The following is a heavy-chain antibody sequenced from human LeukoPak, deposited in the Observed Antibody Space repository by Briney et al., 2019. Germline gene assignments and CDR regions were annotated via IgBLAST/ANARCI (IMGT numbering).Heavy chain of an antibody. D-gene: IGHD3-22*01. V-gene: IGHV4-34*01. J-gene: IGHJ5*02. CDR2: INHSGST. CDR1: GGSFSGYY. CDR3: ARGPESSGYYRGRNWFDP. Sequence: PSETLSLTCAVYGGSFSGYYWGWIRQPPGKGLEWIGEINHSGSTNYNPSLKSRVTISVDTSKNQFSLKLSSVTAADTAVYYCARGPESSGYYRGRNWFDPWGQGTLVTVSS.